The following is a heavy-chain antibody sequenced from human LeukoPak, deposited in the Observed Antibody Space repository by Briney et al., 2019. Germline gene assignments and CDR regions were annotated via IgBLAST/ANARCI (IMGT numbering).Heavy chain of an antibody. J-gene: IGHJ4*02. CDR3: AKDRGIAVANRGFDY. CDR2: LSGSGGST. D-gene: IGHD6-19*01. Sequence: GGSLRLSCAASGFTFSSYAMSWVRQVPGKGLEWVSALSGSGGSTYYADSVKGRFTISRDNSKNTLYLQMNSLRVEDTAVYYCAKDRGIAVANRGFDYWGQGTLVTVSS. V-gene: IGHV3-23*01. CDR1: GFTFSSYA.